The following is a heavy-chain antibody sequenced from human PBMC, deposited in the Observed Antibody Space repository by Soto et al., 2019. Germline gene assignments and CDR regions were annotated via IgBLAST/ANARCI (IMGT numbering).Heavy chain of an antibody. Sequence: QITLKESGPPLVKPTQTLTLTCTFSGFSLSSTRMAVGWIRQPPGKALEWLALIYWDDDKRYSPFLKSRLTITKEPSKHHVVLTMSNLDPVDTARYYCAPIVVAGIGYYFDYWGQGTLVTVYS. CDR3: APIVVAGIGYYFDY. J-gene: IGHJ4*02. D-gene: IGHD6-19*01. CDR2: IYWDDDK. V-gene: IGHV2-5*02. CDR1: GFSLSSTRMA.